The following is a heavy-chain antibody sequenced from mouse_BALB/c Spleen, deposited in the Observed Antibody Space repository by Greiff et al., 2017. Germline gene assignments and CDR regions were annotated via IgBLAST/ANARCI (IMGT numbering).Heavy chain of an antibody. CDR3: ARYDGYAMDY. CDR1: GFNIKDYY. Sequence: EVQLHQSGAELVRPGALVKLSCKASGFNIKDYYMHWVKQRPEQGLEWIGWIDPENGNTIYDPKFQGKASITADTSSNTAYLQLSSLTSEDTAVYYCARYDGYAMDYWGQGTSVTVSS. CDR2: IDPENGNT. J-gene: IGHJ4*01. V-gene: IGHV14-1*02. D-gene: IGHD2-12*01.